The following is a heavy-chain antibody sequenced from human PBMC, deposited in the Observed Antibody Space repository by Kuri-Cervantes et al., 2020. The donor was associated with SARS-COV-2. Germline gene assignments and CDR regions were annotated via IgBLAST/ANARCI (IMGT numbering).Heavy chain of an antibody. D-gene: IGHD2-15*01. V-gene: IGHV3-7*03. J-gene: IGHJ4*02. CDR2: IKQDGSEK. Sequence: GGSLRLSCAASGFTFSSYWMNWVRQAPGKGLEWVANIKQDGSEKYYVDSVKGRFAISRDDAKNSLYLQMNSLRAEDTAVYYCAKVISPRVVVAATQPFDYWGQGTLVTVSS. CDR1: GFTFSSYW. CDR3: AKVISPRVVVAATQPFDY.